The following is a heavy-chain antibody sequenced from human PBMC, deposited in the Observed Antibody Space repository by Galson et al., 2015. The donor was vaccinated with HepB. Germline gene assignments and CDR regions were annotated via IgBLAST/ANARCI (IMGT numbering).Heavy chain of an antibody. CDR2: ISGSGGST. D-gene: IGHD3-22*01. CDR1: GFTFSSYA. Sequence: SLRLSCAASGFTFSSYAMSWVRQAPGKGLEWVSAISGSGGSTYYADSVKGRFTISRDNPKNTLYLQMNSLRAEDTAVYYCAKEGYYDSSGYYGGFGYFDYWGQGTLVTVSS. J-gene: IGHJ4*02. CDR3: AKEGYYDSSGYYGGFGYFDY. V-gene: IGHV3-23*01.